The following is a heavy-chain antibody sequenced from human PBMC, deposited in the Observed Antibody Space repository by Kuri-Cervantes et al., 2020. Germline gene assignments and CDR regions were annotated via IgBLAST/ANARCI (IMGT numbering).Heavy chain of an antibody. Sequence: GESLKISCKGSGYSFTSYWIGWVRQMPGKGLEWMGIISPGDSETRYNPSLQGQVTISVDKSISTAYLQWDSLKASDTAMYYCARLYASGPGDFWGQGTLVTVSS. CDR1: GYSFTSYW. CDR2: ISPGDSET. D-gene: IGHD3-10*01. V-gene: IGHV5-51*01. J-gene: IGHJ4*02. CDR3: ARLYASGPGDF.